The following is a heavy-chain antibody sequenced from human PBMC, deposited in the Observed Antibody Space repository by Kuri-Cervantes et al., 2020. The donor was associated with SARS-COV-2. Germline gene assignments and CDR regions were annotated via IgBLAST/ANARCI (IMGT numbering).Heavy chain of an antibody. Sequence: ASVKVSCKASGYTFTSYYMHWVRQAPGQGLEWMGWINPNSGGTNYAQKFQGWVTMTRDTSITTAYMELSRLRSDDTAVYYCARDLRPRDIAATTYYFDFWGQGTLVTVSS. J-gene: IGHJ4*02. D-gene: IGHD6-13*01. CDR3: ARDLRPRDIAATTYYFDF. CDR1: GYTFTSYY. V-gene: IGHV1-2*04. CDR2: INPNSGGT.